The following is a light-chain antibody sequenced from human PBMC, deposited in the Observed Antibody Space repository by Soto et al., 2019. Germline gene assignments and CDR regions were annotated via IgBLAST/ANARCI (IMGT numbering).Light chain of an antibody. J-gene: IGLJ1*01. CDR2: DVS. Sequence: QSALTQPASVSGSPGQSITISCTGTSSDVGGYNYVSWYQHHPGNAPKLVVYDVSNRPSGVSNRFSGSKSGNTASLTISGLQPEDEADYYCSSYTTSNTRQIVFGTGTKVTVL. CDR3: SSYTTSNTRQIV. V-gene: IGLV2-14*03. CDR1: SSDVGGYNY.